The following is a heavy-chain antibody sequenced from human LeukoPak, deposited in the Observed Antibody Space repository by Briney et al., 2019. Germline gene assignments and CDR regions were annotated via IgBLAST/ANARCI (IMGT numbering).Heavy chain of an antibody. V-gene: IGHV3-7*01. CDR3: ARDGEDYGDFSRDAFDI. Sequence: GGSLRLSCAGSGFTFSSYWMSWVRQAPGKGLEWVVNINQDGSEKYYVDSVKGRFTISRDNAKNSLYLQMNSLRAEDTAVYYCARDGEDYGDFSRDAFDIWGQGTMVTVSS. CDR1: GFTFSSYW. J-gene: IGHJ3*02. D-gene: IGHD4-17*01. CDR2: INQDGSEK.